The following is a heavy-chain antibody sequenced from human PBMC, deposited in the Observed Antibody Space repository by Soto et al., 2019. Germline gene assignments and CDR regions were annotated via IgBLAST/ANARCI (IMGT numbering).Heavy chain of an antibody. V-gene: IGHV3-49*03. D-gene: IGHD4-17*01. Sequence: GGSLRLSCTASGFTFGDYAMSWFRQAPGKGLEWVGFIRSKAYGGTTEYAASVKGSFTISRDDSKSIAYLQMNSLKTEDTAVYYCTRDLGEYGDYDPYYYYYYMDVWGKGTTVTVSS. J-gene: IGHJ6*03. CDR1: GFTFGDYA. CDR3: TRDLGEYGDYDPYYYYYYMDV. CDR2: IRSKAYGGTT.